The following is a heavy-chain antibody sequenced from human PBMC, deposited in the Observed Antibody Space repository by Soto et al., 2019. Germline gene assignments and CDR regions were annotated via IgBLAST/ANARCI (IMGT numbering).Heavy chain of an antibody. Sequence: WGSLRLSCVASGFTFSDYAISCVRHSPLGGLEWVSALPYNGASPYYADSVKGRFTISRDNSKKTLFLQMNSLRAEDTALYYCAKMTSDSYGRNYGLDVWGQGTTVTVSS. J-gene: IGHJ6*02. CDR1: GFTFSDYA. CDR2: LPYNGASP. CDR3: AKMTSDSYGRNYGLDV. D-gene: IGHD5-18*01. V-gene: IGHV3-23*01.